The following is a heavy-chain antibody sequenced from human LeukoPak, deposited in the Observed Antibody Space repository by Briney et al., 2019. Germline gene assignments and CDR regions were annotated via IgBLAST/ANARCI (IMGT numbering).Heavy chain of an antibody. Sequence: GGSLRLSCAASGFTFSNARMNWVRQAPGKGLEWVGRIKTKTDDGATDYSAPVKARFTISRDDSKTTLYLQMNGLKTEDTAIYYCTTYVGATAYWGQGTLVTVSS. CDR1: GFTFSNAR. D-gene: IGHD1-26*01. CDR3: TTYVGATAY. CDR2: IKTKTDDGAT. V-gene: IGHV3-15*01. J-gene: IGHJ4*02.